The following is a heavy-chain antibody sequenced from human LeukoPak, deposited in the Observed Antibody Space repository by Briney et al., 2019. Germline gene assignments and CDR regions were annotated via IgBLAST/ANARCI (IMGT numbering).Heavy chain of an antibody. V-gene: IGHV1-2*06. CDR3: ARDLTSYYYDSSGYYGSMDV. Sequence: ASVKVSCKASGYTFTGYYMHWVRQAPGQGLEWMGRINPNSGGTNYAQKFQGRVTMTRNTSISTAYMELSRPRSDDTAVYYCARDLTSYYYDSSGYYGSMDVWGKGTTVTVSS. J-gene: IGHJ6*03. D-gene: IGHD3-22*01. CDR2: INPNSGGT. CDR1: GYTFTGYY.